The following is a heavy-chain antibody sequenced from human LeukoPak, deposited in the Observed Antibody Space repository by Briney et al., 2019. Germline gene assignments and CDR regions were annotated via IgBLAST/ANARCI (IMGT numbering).Heavy chain of an antibody. CDR2: INPSGGST. D-gene: IGHD2-15*01. J-gene: IGHJ4*02. V-gene: IGHV1-46*01. CDR1: GYTFTSYY. Sequence: ASVKVSCKASGYTFTSYYMHWVRQAPGQGLEWMGIINPSGGSTSYAQKFQGRVTMTRDTSTSTVYMELSSLRSEDTAVYYCARATKARYCSGGSCYYFDYWGQGTLVTVSS. CDR3: ARATKARYCSGGSCYYFDY.